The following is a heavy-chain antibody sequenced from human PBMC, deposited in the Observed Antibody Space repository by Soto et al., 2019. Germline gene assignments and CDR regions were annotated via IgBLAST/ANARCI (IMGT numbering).Heavy chain of an antibody. CDR3: AADSVGYYDSSGYHNWFDP. CDR1: GFTFTSSA. J-gene: IGHJ5*02. CDR2: IVVGSGNT. Sequence: SVKVSCKASGFTFTSSAVQWVRQARGQRLEWIGWIVVGSGNTNYAQKFQERVTITRDMSTSTAYMELSSLRSEDTAVYYCAADSVGYYDSSGYHNWFDPWGQGTLVTVSS. V-gene: IGHV1-58*01. D-gene: IGHD3-22*01.